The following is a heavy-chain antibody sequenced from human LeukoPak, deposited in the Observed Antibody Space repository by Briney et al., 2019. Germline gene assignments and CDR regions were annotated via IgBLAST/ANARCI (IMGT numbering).Heavy chain of an antibody. CDR1: GYTFTEHY. J-gene: IGHJ4*02. CDR2: VGPEDGEA. V-gene: IGHV1-69-2*01. Sequence: ATVKISCKASGYTFTEHYIHWVQQAPGGGLEWMGRVGPEDGEALYAEKFLGRVTITADTSSDTAYMELNSLRSEDTARYYCVNSNSGDFYAFDDWGQGTQVIASS. CDR3: VNSNSGDFYAFDD. D-gene: IGHD2/OR15-2a*01.